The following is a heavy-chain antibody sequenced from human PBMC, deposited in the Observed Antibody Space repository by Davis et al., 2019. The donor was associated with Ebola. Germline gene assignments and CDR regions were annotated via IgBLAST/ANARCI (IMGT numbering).Heavy chain of an antibody. CDR3: AREREVPAARMDV. D-gene: IGHD2-2*01. CDR2: IYYSGST. J-gene: IGHJ6*02. CDR1: GGSISSYY. Sequence: SETLSLTCTVSGGSISSYYWSWIRQPPGKGLEWIGSIYYSGSTYYNPSLKSRVTISVDTSKNQFSLKLSSVTAADTAVYYCAREREVPAARMDVWGQGTTVTVSS. V-gene: IGHV4-39*02.